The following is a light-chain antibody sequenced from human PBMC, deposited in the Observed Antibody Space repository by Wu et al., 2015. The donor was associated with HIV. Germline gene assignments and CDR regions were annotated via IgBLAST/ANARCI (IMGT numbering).Light chain of an antibody. V-gene: IGKV3-11*01. CDR2: NTS. CDR1: QNVRDY. CDR3: HQRSTWLYT. J-gene: IGKJ2*01. Sequence: EIVLTQSPATLSLSPGERATLSCRASQNVRDYLAWYQQKPGQAPRLLIFNTSNRATGVPARFSGSGSGTDFTLTISSLEPEDFAVYYYHQRSTWLYTFGQGTKLEIK.